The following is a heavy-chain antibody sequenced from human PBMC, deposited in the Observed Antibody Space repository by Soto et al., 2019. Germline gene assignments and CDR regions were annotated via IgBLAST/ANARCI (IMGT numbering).Heavy chain of an antibody. Sequence: PALSLRLSCAASGFTFSSYAMSWVRQAPGTGLEWVSAISGSGGSTYYADSVKGRFTISRDNSKNTLYLQMSSLRAEDTAVYYCAKDLGPRYNWNYYGMDVWGQGTTVTVSS. CDR3: AKDLGPRYNWNYYGMDV. D-gene: IGHD1-20*01. V-gene: IGHV3-23*01. CDR2: ISGSGGST. J-gene: IGHJ6*02. CDR1: GFTFSSYA.